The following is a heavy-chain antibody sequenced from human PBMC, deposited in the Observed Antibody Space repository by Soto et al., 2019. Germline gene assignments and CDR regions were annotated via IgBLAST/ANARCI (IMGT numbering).Heavy chain of an antibody. D-gene: IGHD7-27*01. CDR2: IYYNGNT. CDR3: TRANWYSEY. V-gene: IGHV4-59*01. Sequence: QVRLQESGPGLMKPSETLSLTCTVSGVSISNNYWSWIRQPPGKGLEWIGYIYYNGNTNYSPSLKSRVTMSVDTSRNQISLKLTTVTAADTAVYYCTRANWYSEYWGQGTLVTVSS. CDR1: GVSISNNY. J-gene: IGHJ4*02.